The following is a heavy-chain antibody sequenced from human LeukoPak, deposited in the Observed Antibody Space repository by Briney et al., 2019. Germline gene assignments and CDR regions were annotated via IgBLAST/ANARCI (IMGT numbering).Heavy chain of an antibody. V-gene: IGHV4-59*01. J-gene: IGHJ5*02. D-gene: IGHD3-10*01. CDR1: GGAISSYY. CDR2: IYYTGST. Sequence: SETLSLTCTVSGGAISSYYWTWFRQPPGKGLEWIGYIYYTGSTNYNPSLDSRVTISVDMSKNQVSLNLKYVTAADTAVYYCARDMSSGSGSYFHWFDPWGQGTLVTVSS. CDR3: ARDMSSGSGSYFHWFDP.